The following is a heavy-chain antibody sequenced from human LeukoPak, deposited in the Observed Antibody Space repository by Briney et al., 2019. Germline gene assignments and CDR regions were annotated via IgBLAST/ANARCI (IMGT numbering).Heavy chain of an antibody. V-gene: IGHV5-51*01. CDR3: ARHFGFGYVDWFDP. CDR1: GYSFTSYW. Sequence: GESLKISCKGSGYSFTSYWIGCVRQMPGKCLEWMGSIYPGDSDTRYSPSFQGQVTISADKSISTAYLQWSSLKAPDTAMYYCARHFGFGYVDWFDPWGQGTLVTVSS. CDR2: IYPGDSDT. D-gene: IGHD5-12*01. J-gene: IGHJ5*02.